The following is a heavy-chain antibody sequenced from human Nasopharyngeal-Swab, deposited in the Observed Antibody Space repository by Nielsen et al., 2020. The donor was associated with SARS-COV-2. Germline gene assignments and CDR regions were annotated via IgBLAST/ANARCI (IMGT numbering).Heavy chain of an antibody. D-gene: IGHD3-10*01. J-gene: IGHJ4*02. Sequence: SLKISCAASGFTFDDYAMHWVRQAPGKCLEWVSGISWNSGSIGYADSVKGRFTISRDNAKNSLYLQMNSLRAEDTALYYCAAYGSGSYYTLWGQGTLVTVSS. V-gene: IGHV3-9*01. CDR3: AAYGSGSYYTL. CDR2: ISWNSGSI. CDR1: GFTFDDYA.